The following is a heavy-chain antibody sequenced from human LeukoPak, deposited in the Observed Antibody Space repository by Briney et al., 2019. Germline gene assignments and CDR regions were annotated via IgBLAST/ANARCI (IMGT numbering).Heavy chain of an antibody. CDR2: ISGSGGST. Sequence: GGSLRLSCAASGFTFSSYAMSWVRQAPGKGLEWVSAISGSGGSTYYADSVKGRFTTSRDNSKNTLYLQMNSLRAEDTAVYYCAKAGYDFWSGYYPPPYYFDYWGQGTLVTVSS. V-gene: IGHV3-23*01. CDR3: AKAGYDFWSGYYPPPYYFDY. J-gene: IGHJ4*02. D-gene: IGHD3-3*01. CDR1: GFTFSSYA.